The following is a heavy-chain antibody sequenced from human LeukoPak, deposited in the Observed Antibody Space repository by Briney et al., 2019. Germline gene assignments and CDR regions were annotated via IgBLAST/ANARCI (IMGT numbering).Heavy chain of an antibody. J-gene: IGHJ3*02. Sequence: PGGSLRLSCAASGFTFDNYGVSWVRQAPGKGLEWVSAISGSGGSTYYADSVKGRFTISRDNSKNTLYLQMNSLRAEDTAVYYCATARMLGGAFDIWGQGTMVTVSS. CDR3: ATARMLGGAFDI. V-gene: IGHV3-23*01. D-gene: IGHD2-8*01. CDR2: ISGSGGST. CDR1: GFTFDNYG.